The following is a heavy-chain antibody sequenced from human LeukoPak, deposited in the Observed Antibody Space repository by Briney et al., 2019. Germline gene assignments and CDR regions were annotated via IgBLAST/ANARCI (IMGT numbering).Heavy chain of an antibody. Sequence: GGSLRLSCAASGFTFSSYSMNWVRQAPGKGLEWVSYISSSSSTIYYADSVKGRFTISRDNSKNTLYLQMNSLRAEDTAVYYCAKDPVLGGYGGSYHNWFDPWGQGTLVTVSS. CDR1: GFTFSSYS. CDR3: AKDPVLGGYGGSYHNWFDP. J-gene: IGHJ5*02. CDR2: ISSSSSTI. V-gene: IGHV3-48*01. D-gene: IGHD1-26*01.